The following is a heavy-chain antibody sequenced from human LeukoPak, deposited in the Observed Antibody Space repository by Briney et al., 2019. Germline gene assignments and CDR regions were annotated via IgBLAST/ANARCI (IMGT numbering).Heavy chain of an antibody. CDR1: GFTFNSYG. CDR2: IRYDGSNK. J-gene: IGHJ3*02. CDR3: ARGHYGSSGNHDVFVI. V-gene: IGHV3-30*02. Sequence: GGSLRLSCAASGFTFNSYGIHWVRQAPGKGLEWVAFIRYDGSNKYYADSVKGRFTISRDNSKNTLYLQMNSLRAEDTAVYYCARGHYGSSGNHDVFVIWGAGTMVTVSS. D-gene: IGHD1-14*01.